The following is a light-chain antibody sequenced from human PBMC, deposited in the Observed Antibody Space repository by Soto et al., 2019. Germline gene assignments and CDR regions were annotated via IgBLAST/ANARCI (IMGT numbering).Light chain of an antibody. CDR1: QSISSY. CDR2: ATS. V-gene: IGKV1-39*01. Sequence: DIQMTQSPSSLSASVGDRVSITCRASQSISSYLNWYQQEPGKAPKVLIYATSSLQRGVPSRFSGSGSGTDFTLTLSSLQPEDFATYFCQKSYTTPYTFGQGTKLEIK. CDR3: QKSYTTPYT. J-gene: IGKJ2*01.